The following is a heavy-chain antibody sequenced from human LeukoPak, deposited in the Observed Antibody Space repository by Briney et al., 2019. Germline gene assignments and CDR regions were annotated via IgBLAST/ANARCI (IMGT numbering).Heavy chain of an antibody. CDR1: GFTFNTFN. CDR2: ITSGGDYI. J-gene: IGHJ4*02. Sequence: GGSLRLSCAASGFTFNTFNMNWVRQAPGKGLEWVSSITSGGDYIYHADSVKGRFTTSRDNAKNSLSLQLNSLRVEDTAVYYCARGHYDVLAASYKWTPDYWGQGTLVTVSS. D-gene: IGHD3-9*01. V-gene: IGHV3-21*01. CDR3: ARGHYDVLAASYKWTPDY.